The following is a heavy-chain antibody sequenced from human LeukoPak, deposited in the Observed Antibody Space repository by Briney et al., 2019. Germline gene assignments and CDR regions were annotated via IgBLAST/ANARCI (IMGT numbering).Heavy chain of an antibody. CDR1: GLTFSSYS. Sequence: PGGSLRLSCAASGLTFSSYSMNWVRQAPGKGLEWVSSISSSSSYIYYADSVKGRFTISRDNAKNSLYLQMNSLRAEDTAVYYCARGFQIWSPFDYWGQGTLVTVSS. V-gene: IGHV3-21*01. D-gene: IGHD3-16*01. CDR2: ISSSSSYI. CDR3: ARGFQIWSPFDY. J-gene: IGHJ4*02.